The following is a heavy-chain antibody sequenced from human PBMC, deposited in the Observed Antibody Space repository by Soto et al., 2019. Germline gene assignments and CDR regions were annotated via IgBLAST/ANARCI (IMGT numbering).Heavy chain of an antibody. CDR3: ARGDSTDCSNGVCSFFYNHDMDV. CDR1: GYSFTYYH. V-gene: IGHV1-2*04. J-gene: IGHJ6*02. Sequence: VQLVQSGAEVKKTGASVKVSCKASGYSFTYYHIHWVRQAPGQGLEWLGRINPKSGGTSTAQKFQGWVTMTTDTSISTASMELTRLTSDDTAIYYCARGDSTDCSNGVCSFFYNHDMDVWGQGTTVTVSS. D-gene: IGHD2-8*01. CDR2: INPKSGGT.